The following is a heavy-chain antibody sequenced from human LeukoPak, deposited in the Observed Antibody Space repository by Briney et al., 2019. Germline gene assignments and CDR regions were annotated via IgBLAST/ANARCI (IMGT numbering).Heavy chain of an antibody. CDR2: IIPIFGTA. D-gene: IGHD6-13*01. V-gene: IGHV1-69*06. CDR3: ARDDPYIAAAGDAFDI. Sequence: SVKVSCKASGGTFSSYAISWVRQAPGQGLEWMGGIIPIFGTANYAQKFQGRVTITADKSTSTAYMELSSLRSEDTAVYYCARDDPYIAAAGDAFDIWGQGTMVTVSS. J-gene: IGHJ3*02. CDR1: GGTFSSYA.